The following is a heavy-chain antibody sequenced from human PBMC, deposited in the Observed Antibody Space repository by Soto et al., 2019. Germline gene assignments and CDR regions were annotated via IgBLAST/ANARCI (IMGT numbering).Heavy chain of an antibody. CDR2: IGAYNGDT. CDR1: GYTFTNYG. CDR3: ARESDYYDSSGYCY. J-gene: IGHJ4*02. V-gene: IGHV1-18*01. Sequence: ASVKVSCKASGYTFTNYGITWVRQAPGQGLEWMGWIGAYNGDTHYTERLQGRVTMTTDTSTSTAYMELRSLRSEDTAVYYCARESDYYDSSGYCYWGQGTLVTVSS. D-gene: IGHD3-22*01.